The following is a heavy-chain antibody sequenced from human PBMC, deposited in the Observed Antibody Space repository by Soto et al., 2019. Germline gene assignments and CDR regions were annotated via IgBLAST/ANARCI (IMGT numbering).Heavy chain of an antibody. J-gene: IGHJ4*02. CDR3: ARVVWFGESPYHFDY. Sequence: PSETLSLTCAAYGGSFSGYYWSWIRQPPGKGLEWIGDIYYSGTTTYNPSLKSRLTISVDTSKNQFSLRLGSVTAADTAVYYCARVVWFGESPYHFDYWGQGAQVTVS. CDR1: GGSFSGYY. D-gene: IGHD3-10*01. V-gene: IGHV4-34*09. CDR2: IYYSGTT.